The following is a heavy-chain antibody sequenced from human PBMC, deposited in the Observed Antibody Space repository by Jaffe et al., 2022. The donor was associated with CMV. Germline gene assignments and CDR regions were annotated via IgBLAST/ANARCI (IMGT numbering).Heavy chain of an antibody. J-gene: IGHJ4*02. Sequence: QVQLRESGPGVVKPSEALSLTCTVSGSISSYYWSWIRQPPGKGLEWIGYIYSRGNTNYNPSFKSRVTISVDASKSQFSLKLNSVTAADTAVYYCARFWTSSSFDYWGQGTLVTVSS. CDR1: GSISSYY. CDR2: IYSRGNT. D-gene: IGHD6-6*01. V-gene: IGHV4-59*08. CDR3: ARFWTSSSFDY.